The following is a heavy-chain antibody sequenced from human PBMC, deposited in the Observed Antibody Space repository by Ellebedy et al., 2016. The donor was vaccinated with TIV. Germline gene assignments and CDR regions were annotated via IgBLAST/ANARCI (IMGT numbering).Heavy chain of an antibody. D-gene: IGHD6-19*01. CDR2: INHSGST. V-gene: IGHV4-34*01. Sequence: SETLSLXXAVYGGSFSGYYWSWIRQPPGKGLEWIGEINHSGSTNYNPSLKSRVTISVDTSKNQFSLKLSSVTAADTAVYYCARERGSGWYFVQPSKLGIGYFDYWGQGTLVTVSS. CDR1: GGSFSGYY. J-gene: IGHJ4*02. CDR3: ARERGSGWYFVQPSKLGIGYFDY.